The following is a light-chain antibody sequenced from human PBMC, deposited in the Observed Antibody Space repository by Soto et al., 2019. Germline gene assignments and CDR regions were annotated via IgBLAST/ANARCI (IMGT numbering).Light chain of an antibody. CDR2: DVS. J-gene: IGLJ2*01. CDR3: SSYTSSSNH. Sequence: QSVLTQPASVSGSPGQSITISCTGTSSDVGGYNYVSWYQQHPGKAPKLMIYDVSNRPSGVSNRFSGSKSGNTASLNISGLQAEDEAEYYWSSYTSSSNHFGGVTKVTVL. CDR1: SSDVGGYNY. V-gene: IGLV2-14*01.